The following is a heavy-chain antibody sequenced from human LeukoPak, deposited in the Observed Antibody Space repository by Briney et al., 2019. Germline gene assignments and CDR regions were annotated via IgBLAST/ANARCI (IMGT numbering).Heavy chain of an antibody. CDR1: GGSISSYY. V-gene: IGHV4-59*01. CDR3: ARGYDYVWGSLD. Sequence: SETLSLTCTVSGGSISSYYWSWIRQPPGKGLEWIGYIYYSGSTNYNPSLKSRVTISVDTSKNQFSLKLSSVTAADTAVYYCARGYDYVWGSLDWGQGTLVTVSS. CDR2: IYYSGST. D-gene: IGHD3-16*01. J-gene: IGHJ4*02.